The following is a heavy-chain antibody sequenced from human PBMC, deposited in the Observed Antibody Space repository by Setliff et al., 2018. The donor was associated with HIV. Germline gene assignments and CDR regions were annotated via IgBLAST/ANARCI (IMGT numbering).Heavy chain of an antibody. J-gene: IGHJ4*02. V-gene: IGHV3-7*01. CDR1: GFTFSNYW. CDR2: IKQDESEK. D-gene: IGHD2-2*01. Sequence: PGGSLRLSCAASGFTFSNYWMTWVRQAPGEGLEWVATIKQDESEKYYVDSVKGRFTISRDNAKNSLYLLMNSLRAEDAAVYYCAKAYCSTTTCPFDNWGQGTLVTVSS. CDR3: AKAYCSTTTCPFDN.